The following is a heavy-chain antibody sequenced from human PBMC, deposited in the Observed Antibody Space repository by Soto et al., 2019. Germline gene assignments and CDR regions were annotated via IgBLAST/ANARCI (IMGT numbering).Heavy chain of an antibody. CDR3: RSGSDY. D-gene: IGHD3-10*01. J-gene: IGHJ4*02. V-gene: IGHV3-73*02. Sequence: EVQLVESVGGLVQPGGSLKLSCAASDVTFSGSDMHWVRQASGKGLEWVGRIRSKANSYATVYAASVKGRFTISRDDSENTAYLQMNSLKTEDTAVYYCRSGSDYWGQGTLVTVSS. CDR1: DVTFSGSD. CDR2: IRSKANSYAT.